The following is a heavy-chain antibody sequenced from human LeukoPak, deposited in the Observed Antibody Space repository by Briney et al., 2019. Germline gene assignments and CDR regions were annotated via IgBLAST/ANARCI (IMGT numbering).Heavy chain of an antibody. CDR2: INPNSGDT. J-gene: IGHJ4*02. Sequence: GSVKVSCKASGYTFTGYYMHWVRQAPGQGLEWMGWINPNSGDTNYAQKFQGRVTMTRDTSISTAYMELSRLRSDDTAVYYCATDHDSNGCLHWGQGTLVTVSS. D-gene: IGHD6-19*01. V-gene: IGHV1-2*02. CDR3: ATDHDSNGCLH. CDR1: GYTFTGYY.